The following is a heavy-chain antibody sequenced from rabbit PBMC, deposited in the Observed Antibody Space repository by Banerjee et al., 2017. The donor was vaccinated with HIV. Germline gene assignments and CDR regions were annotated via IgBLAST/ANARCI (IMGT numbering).Heavy chain of an antibody. CDR3: ARKYASAWGGWLDL. Sequence: QSLEESGGDLVKPGASLTLTCTASGFSFSSYYYMYWVRQAPGKGLEWIGFIDTNTGKTFYASWAKGRFTISKTSPTTVTLQMTSLTAADTATYFCARKYASAWGGWLDLWGPGTLVTVS. J-gene: IGHJ5*01. D-gene: IGHD4-1*01. V-gene: IGHV1S40*01. CDR2: IDTNTGKT. CDR1: GFSFSSYYY.